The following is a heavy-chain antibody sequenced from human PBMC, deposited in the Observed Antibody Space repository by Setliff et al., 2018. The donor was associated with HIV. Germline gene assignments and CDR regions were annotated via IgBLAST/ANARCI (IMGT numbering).Heavy chain of an antibody. CDR3: VRRVSHGSQPSYFDY. J-gene: IGHJ4*02. V-gene: IGHV4-31*03. CDR1: GGSISGNYY. Sequence: SETLSLTRTVTGGSISGNYYWTWIRQHPGKGLEWIGYFYYRGTTYYTPSLKSRVTISVDSSKNQFSLKLSSVTAADTAVYFCVRRVSHGSQPSYFDYWGQGTLVTVSS. CDR2: FYYRGTT. D-gene: IGHD5-18*01.